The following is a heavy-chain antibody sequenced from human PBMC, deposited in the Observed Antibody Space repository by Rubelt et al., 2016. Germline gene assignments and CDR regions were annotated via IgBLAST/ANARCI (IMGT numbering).Heavy chain of an antibody. CDR2: INHSGYT. CDR3: ARGRMPDGWYPYCFDY. D-gene: IGHD6-19*01. CDR1: GGSISTYY. V-gene: IGHV4-59*12. J-gene: IGHJ4*02. Sequence: QVQLQESGPGLLKPSETLSLTCTVSGGSISTYYWSWIRQPPGEGLEWIGDINHSGYTNYNPSLGSRVTITVDTSKNQYSLHLTSVTAADTAVYYCARGRMPDGWYPYCFDYWGQGILVTVSS.